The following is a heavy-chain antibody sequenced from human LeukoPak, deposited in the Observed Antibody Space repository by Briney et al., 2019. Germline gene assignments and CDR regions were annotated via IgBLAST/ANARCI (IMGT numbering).Heavy chain of an antibody. Sequence: PGGSLRLSCTASGFTFCDYAMSWFRQAPGKGLEWVGFIRSKAYGGTTEYAASVKGRFTISRDDSKSIAYLQMNSLKTEDTAVYYCTRDDSSSWRCAFDIWGQGTMVTVSS. V-gene: IGHV3-49*03. CDR2: IRSKAYGGTT. D-gene: IGHD6-13*01. J-gene: IGHJ3*02. CDR3: TRDDSSSWRCAFDI. CDR1: GFTFCDYA.